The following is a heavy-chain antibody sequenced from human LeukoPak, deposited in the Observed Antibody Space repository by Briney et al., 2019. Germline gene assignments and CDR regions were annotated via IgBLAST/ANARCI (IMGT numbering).Heavy chain of an antibody. CDR1: GFTVSSNH. J-gene: IGHJ4*02. V-gene: IGHV3-53*01. D-gene: IGHD2-2*01. CDR2: IYGGGST. CDR3: ARGYCSRGSCYDYFDY. Sequence: GGFLRLSCAASGFTVSSNHMSWVRQAPGKGLEWVSVIYGGGSTYYADSVRGRFTISRDNPKNTLYLQMNSLRAEDTAVYYCARGYCSRGSCYDYFDYWGQGTLVTVSS.